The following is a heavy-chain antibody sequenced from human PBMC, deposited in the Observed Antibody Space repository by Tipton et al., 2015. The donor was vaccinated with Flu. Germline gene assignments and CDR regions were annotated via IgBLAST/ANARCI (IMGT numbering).Heavy chain of an antibody. CDR1: GGSISSSSYY. V-gene: IGHV4-39*07. CDR3: ARGYLLDY. D-gene: IGHD2-2*02. J-gene: IGHJ4*02. Sequence: TLSLTCTVSGGSISSSSYYWGWIRQPPGKGLEWIGSIYYSGSTYYNPSLKSRVTISVDTSKNQFSLKLSSVTAADTAVYYCARGYLLDYWGQGTLVTVSS. CDR2: IYYSGST.